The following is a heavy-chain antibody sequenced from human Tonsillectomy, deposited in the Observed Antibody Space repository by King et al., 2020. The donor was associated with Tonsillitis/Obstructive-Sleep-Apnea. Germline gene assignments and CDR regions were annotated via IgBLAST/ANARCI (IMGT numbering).Heavy chain of an antibody. D-gene: IGHD6-19*01. V-gene: IGHV3-30*04. J-gene: IGHJ3*02. CDR1: GFTFSNYA. Sequence: QVQLVESGGGVVQPGRSLRLSCAASGFTFSNYAMHWVRQTPGKGLEWVAVISYAGSHKYYADCVKGRFTISRDNSKNTLYVQMNSLRTEDTAVYYCARDEKGVADSGNGFDIWGQGTMVTVSS. CDR2: ISYAGSHK. CDR3: ARDEKGVADSGNGFDI.